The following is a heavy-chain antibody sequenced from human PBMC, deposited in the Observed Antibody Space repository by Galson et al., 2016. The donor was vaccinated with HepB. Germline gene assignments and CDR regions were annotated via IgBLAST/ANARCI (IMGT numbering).Heavy chain of an antibody. CDR1: GFTFSNHA. J-gene: IGHJ4*02. CDR3: ARHFSGSY. V-gene: IGHV3-23*01. Sequence: SLRLSCAASGFTFSNHAMSWVRQAPGKGLEWVSVITGSGVTYYADSVKGRFTISRDNSKNALHPQMNSLRAEDTAMYFCARHFSGSYLGQGTLVTVSS. CDR2: ITGSGVT. D-gene: IGHD3-22*01.